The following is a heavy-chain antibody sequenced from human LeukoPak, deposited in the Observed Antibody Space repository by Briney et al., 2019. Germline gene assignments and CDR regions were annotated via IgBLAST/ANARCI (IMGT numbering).Heavy chain of an antibody. V-gene: IGHV3-7*01. CDR3: ASHSSGWFG. J-gene: IGHJ4*02. D-gene: IGHD6-19*01. Sequence: PGGSLRLSCATSGFTFNSYWMSWVREAPGKGLEWVANIKPDGSEKYYVASVTGRFTISRDSAKNSLYLQMNSLRADDTAVYYCASHSSGWFGWGQGTLVTVSS. CDR1: GFTFNSYW. CDR2: IKPDGSEK.